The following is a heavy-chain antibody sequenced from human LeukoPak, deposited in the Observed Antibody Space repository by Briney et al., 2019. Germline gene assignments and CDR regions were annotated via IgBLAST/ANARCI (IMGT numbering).Heavy chain of an antibody. CDR3: ARGTRGSYYFDY. CDR2: FYGAGST. V-gene: IGHV3-66*01. D-gene: IGHD1-7*01. Sequence: GGSLRLSCAASGFTVSSNYMSWVRQAPGKGLQWVSVFYGAGSTYYADSVKGRFTISRDNSQNTLYLQMNSLRAEDTAVYYCARGTRGSYYFDYWGQGTLVTVSS. J-gene: IGHJ4*02. CDR1: GFTVSSNY.